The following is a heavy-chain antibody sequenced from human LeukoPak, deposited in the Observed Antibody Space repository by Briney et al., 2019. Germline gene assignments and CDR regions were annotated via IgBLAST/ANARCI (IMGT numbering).Heavy chain of an antibody. D-gene: IGHD2-2*02. Sequence: GGSLRLSCAASGFTFSSYAMSWVRQAPGKGLEWVSAISGSGGSTYYADSVKGRFTISRDNSKNTLYLQMNSLRAEDTAVYFCARAHCTSTTCYNFDYWGQGTLVTVSS. CDR1: GFTFSSYA. CDR2: ISGSGGST. CDR3: ARAHCTSTTCYNFDY. J-gene: IGHJ4*02. V-gene: IGHV3-23*01.